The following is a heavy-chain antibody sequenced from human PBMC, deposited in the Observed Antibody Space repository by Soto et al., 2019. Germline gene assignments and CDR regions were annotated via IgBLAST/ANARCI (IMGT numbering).Heavy chain of an antibody. D-gene: IGHD5-18*01. CDR3: VRYWHSYSLNYYRGMDV. V-gene: IGHV5-51*01. J-gene: IGHJ6*02. Sequence: PGESLKISCKGSGYNFATDWIGWVRQMPGKGLEWMGIIYPVDSDTRYSPSFQGQVTISADKSISTAYLQWSSLKASDTAMYYCVRYWHSYSLNYYRGMDVWGQGTTVTVSS. CDR1: GYNFATDW. CDR2: IYPVDSDT.